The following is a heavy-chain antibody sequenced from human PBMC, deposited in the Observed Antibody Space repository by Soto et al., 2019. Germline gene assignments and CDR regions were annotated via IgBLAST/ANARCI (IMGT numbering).Heavy chain of an antibody. J-gene: IGHJ5*01. Sequence: QLQLQESGPGLVKPSETLSLTCTVSGGSISSSGYYWGWIRQPPGMGLEWIGSIYYSGSTYYNPSLKSRLTISVDTSKNQFSLKLSSVTAADTALYYCARLGCSSTSCFFPDWFDPWGQGTLVTVSS. D-gene: IGHD2-2*01. CDR2: IYYSGST. CDR1: GGSISSSGYY. CDR3: ARLGCSSTSCFFPDWFDP. V-gene: IGHV4-39*01.